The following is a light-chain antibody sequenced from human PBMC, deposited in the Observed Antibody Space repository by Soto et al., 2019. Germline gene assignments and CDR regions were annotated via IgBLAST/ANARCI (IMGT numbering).Light chain of an antibody. CDR3: QERSSWPFT. V-gene: IGKV3-11*01. Sequence: EIVLTQSPATLSLSPGERATLSCRASQSVSSYLAWYQQKPGQAPRLLIYDASNMATGIPARFSGSGFGTDFTLTISSLEPEDFAVYYCQERSSWPFTFGGGTKVEIK. CDR2: DAS. CDR1: QSVSSY. J-gene: IGKJ4*01.